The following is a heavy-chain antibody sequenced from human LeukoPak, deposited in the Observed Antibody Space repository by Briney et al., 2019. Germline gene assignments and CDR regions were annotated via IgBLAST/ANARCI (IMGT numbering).Heavy chain of an antibody. CDR3: AKSPYYYDSSGYAFYYYMDV. D-gene: IGHD3-22*01. CDR2: IWYDGVYK. CDR1: GFTFSNFG. Sequence: PGGSLRLSCAASGFTFSNFGMHWVRQAPGKGLEWVAGIWYDGVYKYYADSVKGRFTVSRDNSKNTLYLQMNSLRAEDTAVYYCAKSPYYYDSSGYAFYYYMDVWGKGTTVTVSS. J-gene: IGHJ6*03. V-gene: IGHV3-33*06.